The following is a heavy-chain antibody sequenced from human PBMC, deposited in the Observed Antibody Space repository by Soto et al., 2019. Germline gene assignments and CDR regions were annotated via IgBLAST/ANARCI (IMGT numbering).Heavy chain of an antibody. J-gene: IGHJ4*02. CDR3: AREPPETPPDY. Sequence: ASVKVSCKTSGYTFSDYGISWVRQAPGQGLEWMGWISAKNGNTNFAQKLRGRVTMITDTSTNTVYMELRNLRLDDTAVYYCAREPPETPPDYWGQGTLVTVSS. CDR1: GYTFSDYG. CDR2: ISAKNGNT. V-gene: IGHV1-18*01.